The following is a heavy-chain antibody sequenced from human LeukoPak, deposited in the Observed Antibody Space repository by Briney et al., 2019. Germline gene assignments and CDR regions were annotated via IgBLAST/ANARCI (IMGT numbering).Heavy chain of an antibody. Sequence: SETLSLTCTVSGYSISSGYYWSWIRQPPGKGLERIGEINHSGSTNYNPSLKSRVTISVDTSKNQFSLKLSSVTAADTAVYYCAASFYCSSTSCYAGWFDPWGQGTLVTVSS. CDR3: AASFYCSSTSCYAGWFDP. CDR2: INHSGST. CDR1: GYSISSGYY. V-gene: IGHV4-38-2*02. D-gene: IGHD2-2*01. J-gene: IGHJ5*02.